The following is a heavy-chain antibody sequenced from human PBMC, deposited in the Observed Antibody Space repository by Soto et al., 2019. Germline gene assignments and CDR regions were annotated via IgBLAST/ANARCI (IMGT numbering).Heavy chain of an antibody. Sequence: QVRLVQSGAEVQKPGASVKVSCKASGYTFITHGISWVRQAPGQGLEWMGRISAYNGDTKYAQKFQGRVTLTTDKSTTTAYMEMRSLRSDDTAVYYCARDGTGGVLGLNKYYYVDVWGEGTTVTVSS. CDR1: GYTFITHG. J-gene: IGHJ6*03. V-gene: IGHV1-18*01. D-gene: IGHD2-8*02. CDR2: ISAYNGDT. CDR3: ARDGTGGVLGLNKYYYVDV.